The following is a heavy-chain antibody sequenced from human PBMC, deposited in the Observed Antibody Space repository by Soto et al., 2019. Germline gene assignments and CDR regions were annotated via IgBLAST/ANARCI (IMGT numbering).Heavy chain of an antibody. V-gene: IGHV4-30-2*01. Sequence: PSETLSLTCAVSGGSTSSGGYSWSWIRQPPGKGLEWIGYIYHSGSTYYNPSLKSRVTISVDRSKNQFSLKLSSVTAADTAVYYCARGSSSRFVSYFDYWGQGTLVTVSS. J-gene: IGHJ4*02. CDR2: IYHSGST. D-gene: IGHD6-13*01. CDR1: GGSTSSGGYS. CDR3: ARGSSSRFVSYFDY.